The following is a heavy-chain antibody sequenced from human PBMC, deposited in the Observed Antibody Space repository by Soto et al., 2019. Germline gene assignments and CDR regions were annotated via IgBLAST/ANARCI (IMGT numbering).Heavy chain of an antibody. CDR2: ISYDGSNK. Sequence: GGSLRLSCAASGFTFSSYAMHWVRQAPGKGLEWVAVISYDGSNKYYADSVKGRFTISRDNSKNTPYLQMKSLRAEDTVVYYCASDPDYYDSSGYSDYWGQGTLVTVSS. CDR3: ASDPDYYDSSGYSDY. D-gene: IGHD3-22*01. V-gene: IGHV3-30-3*01. CDR1: GFTFSSYA. J-gene: IGHJ4*02.